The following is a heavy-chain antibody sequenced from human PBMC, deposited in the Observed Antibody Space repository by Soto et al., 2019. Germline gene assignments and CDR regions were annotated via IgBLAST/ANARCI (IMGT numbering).Heavy chain of an antibody. CDR3: ASSYPEGAFDI. J-gene: IGHJ3*02. CDR1: GYSFTSYW. Sequence: ESLKISCKGSGYSFTSYWIGWVRQMPGKGLEWMGIIYPGDSDTRYSPSFQGKVTISAHKSISTAYLQWSSLTASDTAMYYCASSYPEGAFDIWGQGTMVTVSS. D-gene: IGHD2-21*01. CDR2: IYPGDSDT. V-gene: IGHV5-51*01.